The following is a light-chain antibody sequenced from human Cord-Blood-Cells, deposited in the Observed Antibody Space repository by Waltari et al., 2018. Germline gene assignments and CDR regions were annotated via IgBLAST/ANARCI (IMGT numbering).Light chain of an antibody. Sequence: QSALTQPASVSGSPGQSITISCTGTSSDVGGYNYVSWYQQHPGKAPKPMIYDVSKRPAGVSIRFSGSKSGNTASLTISGLQAEDEADYYCSSYTSSSTWVFGGGTKLTVL. J-gene: IGLJ3*02. CDR2: DVS. V-gene: IGLV2-14*01. CDR3: SSYTSSSTWV. CDR1: SSDVGGYNY.